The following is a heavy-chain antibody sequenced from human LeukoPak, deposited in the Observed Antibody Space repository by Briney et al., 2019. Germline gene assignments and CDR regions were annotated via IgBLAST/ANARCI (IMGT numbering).Heavy chain of an antibody. CDR2: TYHSNYYT. CDR1: GYSFTSYW. D-gene: IGHD3-10*01. J-gene: IGHJ6*02. V-gene: IGHV5-10-1*01. CDR3: ARNYYYGSGSSLDPSYYYYGMDV. Sequence: VESLRISCKGSGYSFTSYWISWVRQMPGKGLEWMGRTYHSNYYTNYSPSFQGHVTISADKSISTAYLQWSSLKASDTAMYYCARNYYYGSGSSLDPSYYYYGMDVWGQGTTVTVS.